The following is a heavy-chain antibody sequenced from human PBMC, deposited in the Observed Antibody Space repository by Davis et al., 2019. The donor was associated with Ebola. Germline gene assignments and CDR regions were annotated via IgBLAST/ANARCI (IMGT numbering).Heavy chain of an antibody. CDR3: ARGLYPWGLDY. J-gene: IGHJ4*02. D-gene: IGHD3-16*01. CDR1: GGSISSYF. Sequence: SETLSLTCTVSGGSISSYFWSWIRQPPGKGLEWIGYVYYSGTTNYNPSLKSRVTISVDTSKSQFSLKLSSVTAADTAVYYCARGLYPWGLDYWGQGTLVTVSS. V-gene: IGHV4-59*12. CDR2: VYYSGTT.